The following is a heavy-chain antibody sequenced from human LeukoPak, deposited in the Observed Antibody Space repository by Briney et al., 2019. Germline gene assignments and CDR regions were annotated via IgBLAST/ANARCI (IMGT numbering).Heavy chain of an antibody. Sequence: PGASLQISCRGSGYSFNTYWIGWVRQKPGKGLEWMGIIYPGDSDTRYSPSFQGQVTMSADKSINTAYLQWTSLKASDTAMCYCARRQGCSSTSCPPDSWGQGTLVTVSS. CDR3: ARRQGCSSTSCPPDS. CDR2: IYPGDSDT. V-gene: IGHV5-51*01. J-gene: IGHJ5*02. CDR1: GYSFNTYW. D-gene: IGHD2-2*01.